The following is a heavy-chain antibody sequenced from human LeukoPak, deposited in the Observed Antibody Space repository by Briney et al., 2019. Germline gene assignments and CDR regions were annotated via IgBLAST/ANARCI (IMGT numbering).Heavy chain of an antibody. Sequence: PGGSLRLSCAASGFSFSSHAMHWVRQAPGKGLEWVSGISGSGGDTYYADSVKGRFTISRDNSKNTLNLQMNSLRAEDTALYYCAKDQNYESSGYYGGFDYWGQGTLVTVSS. CDR2: ISGSGGDT. CDR3: AKDQNYESSGYYGGFDY. J-gene: IGHJ4*02. D-gene: IGHD3-22*01. V-gene: IGHV3-23*01. CDR1: GFSFSSHA.